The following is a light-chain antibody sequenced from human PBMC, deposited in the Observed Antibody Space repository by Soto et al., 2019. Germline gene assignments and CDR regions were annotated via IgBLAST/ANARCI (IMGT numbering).Light chain of an antibody. CDR1: SCDVGGYNY. V-gene: IGLV2-14*01. CDR3: SSYTSSSPVG. CDR2: DVS. Sequence: QSALTQPASVSGSPGQSITISCTGTSCDVGGYNYVSWYQQHPGKAPKLMIYDVSNRPSGVSNRFSGSQSGNTTSLTMSGVQAENEADYYCSSYTSSSPVGLGEGSKGTVL. J-gene: IGLJ2*01.